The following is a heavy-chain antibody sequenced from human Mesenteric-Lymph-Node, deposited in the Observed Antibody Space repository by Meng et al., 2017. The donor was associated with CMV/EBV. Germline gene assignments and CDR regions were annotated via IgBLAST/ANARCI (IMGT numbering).Heavy chain of an antibody. J-gene: IGHJ4*02. Sequence: GGSLRLSCAASGFTFRSYDMYWVRQAPGKGLEYVSTISSNGGSTYYGDSVKGRFTISRDNSKNTLYLQMGSLRAEDMAVYYCARVVVPGFYYFDYWGQGTLVTVSS. CDR1: GFTFRSYD. CDR3: ARVVVPGFYYFDY. D-gene: IGHD2-15*01. V-gene: IGHV3-64*02. CDR2: ISSNGGST.